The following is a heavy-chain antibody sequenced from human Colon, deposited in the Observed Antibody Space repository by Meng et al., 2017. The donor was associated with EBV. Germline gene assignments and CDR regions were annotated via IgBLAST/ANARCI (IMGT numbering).Heavy chain of an antibody. V-gene: IGHV3-23*01. CDR2: ISNSGDDT. J-gene: IGHJ4*02. Sequence: EAQLLESGGGLVQHGGSLRLSCGASGLTFSTYVMSWVRQAPWRGLEWVSSISNSGDDTYYADSVKGRFTISRDNSKNTLYLQMNSLRADDTAIYYCAKAGDVAYPPYNDRPCDYWGQGTLVTVSP. CDR1: GLTFSTYV. CDR3: AKAGDVAYPPYNDRPCDY. D-gene: IGHD3-22*01.